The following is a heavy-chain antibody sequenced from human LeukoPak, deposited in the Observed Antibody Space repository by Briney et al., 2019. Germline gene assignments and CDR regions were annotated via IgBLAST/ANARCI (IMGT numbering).Heavy chain of an antibody. CDR3: ARPNITYYYDSSGYDGFDV. V-gene: IGHV5-51*01. J-gene: IGHJ3*01. Sequence: GESLKISCKGSGYNFTHYWIAWVRQMPGKGLEWMGIINPNDSDTRYKPSFQGQVSISADKPINTAYLQWSSLKASDTAMYFCARPNITYYYDSSGYDGFDVWGQGTMVTVSS. D-gene: IGHD3-22*01. CDR2: INPNDSDT. CDR1: GYNFTHYW.